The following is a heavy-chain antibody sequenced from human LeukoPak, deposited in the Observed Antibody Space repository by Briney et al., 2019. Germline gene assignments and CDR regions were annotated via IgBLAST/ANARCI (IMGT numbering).Heavy chain of an antibody. CDR1: GFTFSSYA. D-gene: IGHD3-22*01. Sequence: GGSLRLSCAASGFTFSSYAMSWVRQAPGKGLEWVSVIYSGGSTYYADSVKGRFTISRDNSKNTLYLQMNSLRAEDTAVYYCARVEPWAGYDSSGFDYWGQGTLVTVSS. CDR3: ARVEPWAGYDSSGFDY. J-gene: IGHJ4*02. V-gene: IGHV3-66*01. CDR2: IYSGGST.